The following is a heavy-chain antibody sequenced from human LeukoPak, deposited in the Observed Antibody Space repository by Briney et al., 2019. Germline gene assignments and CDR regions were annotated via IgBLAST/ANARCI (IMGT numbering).Heavy chain of an antibody. CDR1: GFTFSDYY. CDR3: ARCRTPTNYYSYGTDV. V-gene: IGHV3-11*03. D-gene: IGHD1-14*01. Sequence: GGSLRLSCAASGFTFSDYYMSWIRQAPGKGLEWVSYISSSGSYTYYVESVKGRFTISRDNAQTSPYLQMNSLRAEDTAVYYCARCRTPTNYYSYGTDVWGQGTTVTVSS. J-gene: IGHJ6*02. CDR2: ISSSGSYT.